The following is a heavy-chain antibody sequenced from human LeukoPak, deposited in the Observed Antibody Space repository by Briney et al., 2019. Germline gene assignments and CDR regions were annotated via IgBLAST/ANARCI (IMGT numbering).Heavy chain of an antibody. CDR2: IYYSGST. Sequence: SETLSLTCTVSGGSISSTSYYWGWIRQPPGKGLEWIGSIYYSGSTYYNPSLKSRVTISVDTSKNQFSLKLSSVTAADTAVYYCARSEQWLVPLDHWGQGTLVTVSS. J-gene: IGHJ4*02. CDR3: ARSEQWLVPLDH. CDR1: GGSISSTSYY. V-gene: IGHV4-39*07. D-gene: IGHD6-19*01.